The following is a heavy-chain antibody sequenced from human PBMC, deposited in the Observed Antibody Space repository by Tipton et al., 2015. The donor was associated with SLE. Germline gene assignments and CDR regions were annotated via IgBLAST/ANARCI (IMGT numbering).Heavy chain of an antibody. CDR2: INHSGST. J-gene: IGHJ4*02. V-gene: IGHV4-39*07. CDR3: TRPGYCSSTTCSGYFHY. D-gene: IGHD2-2*03. Sequence: TLSLTCTDSGGSLSSGNYYWSWIRQPPGKGLEWIGEINHSGSTNYNPSLKSRVTISADMSKNQFSLKLSSVTAADTAVYYCTRPGYCSSTTCSGYFHYWGQGTLVTVSS. CDR1: GGSLSSGNYY.